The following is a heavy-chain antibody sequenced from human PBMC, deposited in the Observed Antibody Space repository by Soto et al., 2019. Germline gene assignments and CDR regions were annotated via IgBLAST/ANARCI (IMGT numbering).Heavy chain of an antibody. Sequence: EVQMLESGGGLVQPGGSLRLACAGSGFTFSSYAITWVRQAPGKGLEWVSGISGSGAGTFYADSVKGRFTISRDNFKNTLYLQMSGLRVDDTAVYYCVRDLVRSYYGAEYYGVDVWGQGTTVTVSS. V-gene: IGHV3-23*01. J-gene: IGHJ6*02. D-gene: IGHD1-26*01. CDR2: ISGSGAGT. CDR1: GFTFSSYA. CDR3: VRDLVRSYYGAEYYGVDV.